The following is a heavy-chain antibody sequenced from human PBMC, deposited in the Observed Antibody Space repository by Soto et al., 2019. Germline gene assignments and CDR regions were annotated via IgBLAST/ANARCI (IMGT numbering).Heavy chain of an antibody. D-gene: IGHD3-10*01. V-gene: IGHV3-23*01. CDR3: AKGFRQFGN. Sequence: GGSLRLSCAASGFTFPSSVMNWVRQAPGKGLEWVSLISDSGSGTYYADSVKGRFTISRDNSKNTLYLQINSLRAEDTAVYYCAKGFRQFGNWGQGTLVTVSS. CDR2: ISDSGSGT. CDR1: GFTFPSSV. J-gene: IGHJ4*02.